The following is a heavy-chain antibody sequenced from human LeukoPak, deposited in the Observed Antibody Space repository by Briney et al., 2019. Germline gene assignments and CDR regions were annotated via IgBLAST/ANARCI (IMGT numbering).Heavy chain of an antibody. CDR2: ISWNSGSI. V-gene: IGHV3-9*01. J-gene: IGHJ4*02. CDR3: ASIRARSGSYSGFDY. Sequence: PGGSLRLSCAASGFTFDDYAMHWVRQAPGKGLEWVLGISWNSGSIGYADSVKGRFTISRDNAKNSLYLQMNSLRAEDTALYYCASIRARSGSYSGFDYWGQGTLVTVSS. D-gene: IGHD6-19*01. CDR1: GFTFDDYA.